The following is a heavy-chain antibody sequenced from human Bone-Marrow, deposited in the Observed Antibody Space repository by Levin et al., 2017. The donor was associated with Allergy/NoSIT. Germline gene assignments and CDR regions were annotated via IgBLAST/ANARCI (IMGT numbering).Heavy chain of an antibody. CDR2: ISGSGGST. CDR3: AKDPPPYGDDESDAFDI. CDR1: GFTFSSYA. J-gene: IGHJ3*02. V-gene: IGHV3-23*01. D-gene: IGHD4-17*01. Sequence: PGGSLRLSCAASGFTFSSYAMSWVRQAPGKGLEWVSAISGSGGSTYYADSVKGRFTISRDNSKNTLYLQMNSLRAEDTAVYYCAKDPPPYGDDESDAFDIWGQGTMVTVSS.